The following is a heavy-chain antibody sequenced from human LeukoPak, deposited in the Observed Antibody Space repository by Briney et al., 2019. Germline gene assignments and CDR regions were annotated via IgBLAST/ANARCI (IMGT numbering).Heavy chain of an antibody. CDR3: ARLVGTTTPGVDY. Sequence: SGGSLRLSCAASGFTFRSYWMDWVRQAPGQGLVWVPHIKSDGSITNYADSVKGRFTISRDNAKNTLYLQMNSLRAEDTAVYYCARLVGTTTPGVDYWGQGTLVTVSS. D-gene: IGHD1-26*01. CDR2: IKSDGSIT. CDR1: GFTFRSYW. V-gene: IGHV3-74*01. J-gene: IGHJ4*02.